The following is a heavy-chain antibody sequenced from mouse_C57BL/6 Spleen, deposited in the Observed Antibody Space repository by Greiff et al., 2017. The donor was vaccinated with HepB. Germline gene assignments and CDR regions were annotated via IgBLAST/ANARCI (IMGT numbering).Heavy chain of an antibody. CDR1: GYTFTSYW. D-gene: IGHD1-1*01. V-gene: IGHV1-55*01. J-gene: IGHJ1*03. CDR2: IYPGSGST. Sequence: QVQLQQPGAELVKPGASVKMSCKASGYTFTSYWITWVKQRPGQGLEWIGDIYPGSGSTNYNEKFKSKATLTVDTSSSTAYMQLSSLTSEDSAVYYWARIGYYGSSYDWYFDVWGTGTTVTVSS. CDR3: ARIGYYGSSYDWYFDV.